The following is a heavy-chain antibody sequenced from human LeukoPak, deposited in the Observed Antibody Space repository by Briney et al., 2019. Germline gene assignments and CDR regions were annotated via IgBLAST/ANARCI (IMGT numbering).Heavy chain of an antibody. D-gene: IGHD3-10*01. CDR3: AKDLTMVRGVRTPDFDY. CDR1: GFTFSSYG. CDR2: ISYDGSNK. J-gene: IGHJ4*02. V-gene: IGHV3-30*18. Sequence: PGGSLRLSCAASGFTFSSYGMHWVRQAPGKGLEWVAVISYDGSNKYYADSVKGRFTISRDNSKNTLYLQMNSLRAEDTAVYYCAKDLTMVRGVRTPDFDYWGQGTLVTVSS.